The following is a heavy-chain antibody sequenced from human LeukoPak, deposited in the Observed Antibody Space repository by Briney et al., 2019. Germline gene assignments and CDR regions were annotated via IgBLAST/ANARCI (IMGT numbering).Heavy chain of an antibody. J-gene: IGHJ4*02. CDR2: ISSDGSNK. CDR3: ARDRYSSGWYGDFDC. CDR1: GFTFNSHA. D-gene: IGHD6-19*01. Sequence: QPGGSLRLSCAASGFTFNSHAMHWVRQAPDKGLEWVAVISSDGSNKYYADSVKGRFTISRDNSKNTLYLQMNSLRAGDTAVYYCARDRYSSGWYGDFDCWGQGTLVTVSS. V-gene: IGHV3-30-3*01.